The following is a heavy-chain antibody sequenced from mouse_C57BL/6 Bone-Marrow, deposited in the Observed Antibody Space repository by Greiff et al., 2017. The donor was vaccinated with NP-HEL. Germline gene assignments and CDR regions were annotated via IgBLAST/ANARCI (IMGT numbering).Heavy chain of an antibody. Sequence: EVKVVESGGGLVQPGGSLKLSCPASGFTFSDYYMYWVRQTPEKRLEWVAYISNGGGSTYYPDTVKGRFTISRDNAKNTLYLQMSRLKSEDTAMYYCARQTQAYFDVWGTGTTVTVSS. CDR1: GFTFSDYY. V-gene: IGHV5-12*01. J-gene: IGHJ1*03. CDR3: ARQTQAYFDV. D-gene: IGHD3-2*02. CDR2: ISNGGGST.